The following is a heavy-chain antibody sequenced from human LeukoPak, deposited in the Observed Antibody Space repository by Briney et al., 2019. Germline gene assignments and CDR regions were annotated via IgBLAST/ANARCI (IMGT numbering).Heavy chain of an antibody. D-gene: IGHD3-3*01. J-gene: IGHJ4*02. CDR2: INPSGGST. CDR1: GYTFTSYY. V-gene: IGHV1-46*01. CDR3: ARDQGYDLVDY. Sequence: ASVKVSCKASGYTFTSYYMRWVRQAPGQGLEWMGIINPSGGSTSYAQKFQGRVTMTRDTSTSTVYMELSSLRSEATAVYYCARDQGYDLVDYWGQGTLVTVSS.